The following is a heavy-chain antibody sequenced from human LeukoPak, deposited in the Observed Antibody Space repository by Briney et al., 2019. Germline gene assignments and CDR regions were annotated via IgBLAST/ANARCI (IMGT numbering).Heavy chain of an antibody. CDR2: IIPILGIA. J-gene: IGHJ6*02. CDR1: GGTFSSYA. Sequence: SVKVSCKASGGTFSSYAISWVRQAPGQGLEWMGRIIPILGIANYAQKFQGRVTITADKSTSTAYMELSSLRSEDTAVYYCARSSIAVAGTGGGYYYYGMDVWGQGTTVTVSS. D-gene: IGHD6-19*01. V-gene: IGHV1-69*04. CDR3: ARSSIAVAGTGGGYYYYGMDV.